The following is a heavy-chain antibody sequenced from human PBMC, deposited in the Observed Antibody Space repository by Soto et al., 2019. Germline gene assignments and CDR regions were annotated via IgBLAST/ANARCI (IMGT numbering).Heavy chain of an antibody. V-gene: IGHV1-69*02. CDR2: IIPILGIA. Sequence: QVQLVQSGAEVKKPGSSVKVSCKASGGTFSSYTISWVRQAPGQGLEWMGRIIPILGIANYAQKFQGRVTITADKSTSTAYMELSSLRSEDTAVYYCARGRSSAYFDYWGQGTLVTVSS. J-gene: IGHJ4*02. D-gene: IGHD3-10*01. CDR1: GGTFSSYT. CDR3: ARGRSSAYFDY.